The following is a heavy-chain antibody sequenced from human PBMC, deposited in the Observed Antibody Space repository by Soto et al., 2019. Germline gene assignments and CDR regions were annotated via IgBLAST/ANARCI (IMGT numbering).Heavy chain of an antibody. V-gene: IGHV4-39*07. J-gene: IGHJ4*02. D-gene: IGHD1-26*01. Sequence: SETLSLTCTVSGSSISSSGYYWGWIRQPPGRGLEWIGSLYYNVGTYYNPSLKSRATISADTSANQFSLMVNSVTAADTAVYYCAREDMSGTYYFDYWGPGIQVTVSS. CDR3: AREDMSGTYYFDY. CDR2: LYYNVGT. CDR1: GSSISSSGYY.